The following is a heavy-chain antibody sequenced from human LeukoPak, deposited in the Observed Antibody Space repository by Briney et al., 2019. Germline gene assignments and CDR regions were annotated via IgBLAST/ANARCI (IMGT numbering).Heavy chain of an antibody. V-gene: IGHV3-23*01. CDR3: RGVWGSYLYFPPGNWLGP. Sequence: GGSLRLSCAASGFTFRNYAMSWVRQAPGKGLEWVSGISASGGTTYYADSVKGRFTISRDNSKNTLYLQMNSLRADDTAVYYCRGVWGSYLYFPPGNWLGPWGQGTLVTVSS. CDR2: ISASGGTT. CDR1: GFTFRNYA. J-gene: IGHJ5*02. D-gene: IGHD3-16*02.